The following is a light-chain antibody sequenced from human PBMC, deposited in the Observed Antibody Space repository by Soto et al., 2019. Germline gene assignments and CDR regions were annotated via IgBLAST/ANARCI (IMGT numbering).Light chain of an antibody. CDR2: GAS. CDR1: QRLYSD. CDR3: QQYSEWPWT. V-gene: IGKV3-15*01. Sequence: TQSPGTLSLSPGDRASLSCRAGQRLYSDLAWYQQKPGQAPRLLIYGASARATGISARFSGSGSETEFTLTISSLQSEDFALYYCQQYSEWPWTFGQGTKVDIK. J-gene: IGKJ1*01.